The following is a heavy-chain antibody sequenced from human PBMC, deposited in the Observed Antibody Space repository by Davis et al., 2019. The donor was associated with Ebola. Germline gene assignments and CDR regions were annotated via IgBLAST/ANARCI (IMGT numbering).Heavy chain of an antibody. CDR3: ARVGSSSWYKYYYGMDV. V-gene: IGHV1-69*10. J-gene: IGHJ6*02. CDR2: IIPILGIA. Sequence: SVKVSCKASGGTFSSYAISWVRQAPGQGLEWMGGIIPILGIANYAQKFQGRVTITADKSTSTAYMELSSLRSDDTAVYYCARVGSSSWYKYYYGMDVWGQGTTVTVSS. CDR1: GGTFSSYA. D-gene: IGHD6-13*01.